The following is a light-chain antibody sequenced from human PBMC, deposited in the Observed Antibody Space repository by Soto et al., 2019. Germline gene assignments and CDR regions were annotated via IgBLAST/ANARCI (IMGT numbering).Light chain of an antibody. J-gene: IGLJ1*01. Sequence: QSALTQPASVSGSPGQSITISCTGTSSDVGGYNYVSWYQQHPGKAPKLMIYHVSDRPSGVSHRFSGSRSGNTASLTISGLQAEDEADYYCSSYISSSTYVFGTGTKVTVL. CDR2: HVS. V-gene: IGLV2-14*03. CDR3: SSYISSSTYV. CDR1: SSDVGGYNY.